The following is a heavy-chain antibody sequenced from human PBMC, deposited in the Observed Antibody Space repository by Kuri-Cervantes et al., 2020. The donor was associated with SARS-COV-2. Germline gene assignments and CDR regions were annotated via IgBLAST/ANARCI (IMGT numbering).Heavy chain of an antibody. CDR2: INPNSGGT. J-gene: IGHJ6*02. Sequence: ASVKVSCKASGYTFTGYYMHRVRQAPGQGLEWMGWINPNSGGTNYAQKFQGWVTMTRDTSISTAYMELSRLRSEDTAVYYCARGGDFWYFYYGMDVWGQGTTVTVSS. D-gene: IGHD3-3*01. CDR3: ARGGDFWYFYYGMDV. CDR1: GYTFTGYY. V-gene: IGHV1-2*04.